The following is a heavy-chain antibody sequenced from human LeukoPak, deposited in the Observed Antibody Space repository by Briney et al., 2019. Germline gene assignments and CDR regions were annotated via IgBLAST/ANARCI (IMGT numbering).Heavy chain of an antibody. J-gene: IGHJ5*02. D-gene: IGHD1/OR15-1a*01. CDR2: IKEDGSEK. CDR1: GFSFSTYW. Sequence: GGSLSLSCAASGFSFSTYWMSWVRQAPGKGLEWLGNIKEDGSEKYDVDSVKGRFTISRDNAKNSLYLQMNSLRVEDTAIYYCARGTRVGTPYNWFDPWGQGTLVTVSS. CDR3: ARGTRVGTPYNWFDP. V-gene: IGHV3-7*01.